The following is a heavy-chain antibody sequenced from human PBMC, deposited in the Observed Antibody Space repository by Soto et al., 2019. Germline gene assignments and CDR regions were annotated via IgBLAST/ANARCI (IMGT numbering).Heavy chain of an antibody. CDR1: GYAFTTSA. CDR3: ARAAGRSKLLPYYFHP. V-gene: IGHV1-3*01. D-gene: IGHD3-10*01. Sequence: QVHLVQSGAEVQKPGASVRISCQASGYAFTTSAIHWVRQAPGQSLEWMGWINPATGDTKYSQSVRGRVTFALDTSVTTTYMDLSSLASHDTAVYYCARAAGRSKLLPYYFHPWGQGTLVTVSS. CDR2: INPATGDT. J-gene: IGHJ5*02.